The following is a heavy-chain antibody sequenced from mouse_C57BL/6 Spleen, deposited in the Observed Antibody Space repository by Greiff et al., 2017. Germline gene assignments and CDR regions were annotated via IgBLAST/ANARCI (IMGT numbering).Heavy chain of an antibody. D-gene: IGHD3-2*02. CDR1: GYSFTSYW. Sequence: VQLQQPGAELVMPGASVKLSCKASGYSFTSYWMHWVKQRPGQGLEWIGKIDPSDSNTNYNQKFKGKSTLTVDKSSSTAYMQLSSLTSEYSAVYYCARGTAQATYLAYWGQGTLVTVSA. V-gene: IGHV1-69*01. J-gene: IGHJ3*01. CDR3: ARGTAQATYLAY. CDR2: IDPSDSNT.